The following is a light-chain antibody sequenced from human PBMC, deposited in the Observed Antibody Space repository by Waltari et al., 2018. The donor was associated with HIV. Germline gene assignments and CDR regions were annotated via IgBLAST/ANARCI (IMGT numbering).Light chain of an antibody. CDR3: QQSYSTTWT. CDR2: AAS. CDR1: QDIGNY. Sequence: DIQMTQSPSSMSASVGDSVTITCRASQDIGNYLNWYQQKPGRATKVLIYAASSLQSGVPSRFSGSRSGTDFTLTISSLQPEDFATYYCQQSYSTTWTFGPGTKVEI. J-gene: IGKJ1*01. V-gene: IGKV1-39*01.